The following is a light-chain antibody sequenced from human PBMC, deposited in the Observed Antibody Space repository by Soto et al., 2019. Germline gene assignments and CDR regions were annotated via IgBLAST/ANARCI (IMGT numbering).Light chain of an antibody. CDR3: QQTTSFPLT. Sequence: QMTQSPSFVSVSVGDRDTITCRASQGISSWLAWYQHKPGRAPKLLIHAASSLESGVPSRFSGSGSGTDVTLTISSLQPEDFATYYCQQTTSFPLTFGGGTKVEIK. CDR1: QGISSW. CDR2: AAS. V-gene: IGKV1-12*01. J-gene: IGKJ4*01.